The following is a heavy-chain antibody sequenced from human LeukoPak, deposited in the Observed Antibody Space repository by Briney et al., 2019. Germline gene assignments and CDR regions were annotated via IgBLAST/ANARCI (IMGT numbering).Heavy chain of an antibody. D-gene: IGHD2-2*01. CDR2: IRQDGSET. CDR1: GFILSTYW. CDR3: ARGYGRASCPYFFDS. Sequence: GESLRLSCEASGFILSTYWMSWVRQAPGKGLEWVATIRQDGSETHYVNSVKGRFTISRDNVKNSLYLQLNSLRAEDTAVYFCARGYGRASCPYFFDSWGHGSLVSVSS. J-gene: IGHJ4*01. V-gene: IGHV3-7*01.